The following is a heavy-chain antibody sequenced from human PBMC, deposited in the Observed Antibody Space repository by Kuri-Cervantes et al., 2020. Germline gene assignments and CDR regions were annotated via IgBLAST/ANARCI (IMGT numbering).Heavy chain of an antibody. CDR2: IYYSGST. Sequence: SETLSLTCTVSGGSISSSSYCWGWIRQPPGKGLEWIGSIYYSGSTYYNPSLKSRVTISVDTSKNQFSLKLSSVTAADTAVYYCARGYYYGSGSYYLILYYYYGMDVWGQGTTVTVSS. CDR3: ARGYYYGSGSYYLILYYYYGMDV. CDR1: GGSISSSSYC. J-gene: IGHJ6*02. V-gene: IGHV4-39*07. D-gene: IGHD3-10*01.